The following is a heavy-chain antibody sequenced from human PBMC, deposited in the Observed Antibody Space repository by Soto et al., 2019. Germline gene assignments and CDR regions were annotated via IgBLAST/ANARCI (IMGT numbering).Heavy chain of an antibody. D-gene: IGHD2-2*01. CDR2: IYYSGST. J-gene: IGHJ6*03. Sequence: SETLSLTCTVSGGSISSYYWSWIRQPPGKGLEWIGYIYYSGSTNYNPSLKSRVTISVDTSKNQFSLKLSSVTAADTAVYYCARRIVVVPAAIFGHPADYYYYYMDVWGKGTTVTVSS. CDR3: ARRIVVVPAAIFGHPADYYYYYMDV. V-gene: IGHV4-59*08. CDR1: GGSISSYY.